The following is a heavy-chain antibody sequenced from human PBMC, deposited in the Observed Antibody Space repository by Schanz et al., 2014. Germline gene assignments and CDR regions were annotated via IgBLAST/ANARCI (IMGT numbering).Heavy chain of an antibody. D-gene: IGHD3-9*01. CDR1: GFTFSSYS. CDR2: ISSSGSYI. Sequence: EVQLVESGGGLVKPGGSLRLSCAASGFTFSSYSMNWVRQAPGKGLEWVSSISSSGSYIHYADSVKGRFTISRDNAKNTLYLQMNSLRAEDTAVYYCARDSRPNYDFLTAYYSIDYWGQGTLVTVSS. V-gene: IGHV3-21*01. J-gene: IGHJ4*02. CDR3: ARDSRPNYDFLTAYYSIDY.